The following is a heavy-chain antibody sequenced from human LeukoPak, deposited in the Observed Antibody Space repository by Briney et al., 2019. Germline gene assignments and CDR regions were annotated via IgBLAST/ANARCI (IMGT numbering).Heavy chain of an antibody. J-gene: IGHJ4*02. CDR1: GFTFSSYG. V-gene: IGHV3-23*01. D-gene: IGHD3-3*01. Sequence: PGGSLRLSCAASGFTFSSYGMSWVRQAPGKGLEWVSAISGSGGSTYYADSVKGRFTISRDNSKNTLYLQMNSLRAEDTTVYYCARGDFYFDYWGQGTLVTVSS. CDR3: ARGDFYFDY. CDR2: ISGSGGST.